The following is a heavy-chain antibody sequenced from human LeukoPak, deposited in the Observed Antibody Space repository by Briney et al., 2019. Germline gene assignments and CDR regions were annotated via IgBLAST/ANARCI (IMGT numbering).Heavy chain of an antibody. Sequence: GGSLRLSCAASGFTFSSYAMHWVRQAPGKGLEWVANIKQDGSEKYYVDSVKGRFTISRDNAKNSLYLQMNSLRAEDTAVYYCARFRSVITGTKGGWFDPWGQGTLVTVSS. CDR2: IKQDGSEK. V-gene: IGHV3-7*01. D-gene: IGHD1-7*01. CDR3: ARFRSVITGTKGGWFDP. J-gene: IGHJ5*02. CDR1: GFTFSSYA.